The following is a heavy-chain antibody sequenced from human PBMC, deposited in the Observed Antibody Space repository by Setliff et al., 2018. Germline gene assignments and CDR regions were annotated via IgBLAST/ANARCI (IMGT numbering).Heavy chain of an antibody. V-gene: IGHV1-18*01. J-gene: IGHJ4*02. Sequence: GASVKVSCKASGYTFTSYGFSWVRQAPGQGLEWMGWINPNSGGTNYAQKFQGRVTMTRDTSTSTVYMELSSLRSEDTAVYYCARVTIAVAGYFDFWGQGTLVTVSS. CDR2: INPNSGGT. D-gene: IGHD6-19*01. CDR1: GYTFTSYG. CDR3: ARVTIAVAGYFDF.